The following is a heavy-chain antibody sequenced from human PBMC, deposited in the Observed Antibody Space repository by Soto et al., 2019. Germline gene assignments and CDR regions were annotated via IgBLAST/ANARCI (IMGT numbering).Heavy chain of an antibody. Sequence: EVQLVESGGGLVQPGGSLRLSCAASGFSFSISAMNWVRQAPGKGLEWVSYISSSSSNMVYADSVKGRFTISRDNAKNSLFLQMNSLGDEDTAVYYCARVHKNGFFVADIWGQGTLVTVSS. CDR3: ARVHKNGFFVADI. J-gene: IGHJ4*02. D-gene: IGHD6-19*01. CDR2: ISSSSSNM. CDR1: GFSFSISA. V-gene: IGHV3-48*02.